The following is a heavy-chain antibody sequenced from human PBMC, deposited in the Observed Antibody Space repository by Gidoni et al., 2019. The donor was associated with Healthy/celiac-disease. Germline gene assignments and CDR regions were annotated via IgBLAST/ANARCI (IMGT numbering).Heavy chain of an antibody. Sequence: QVQLVQSGAEVKKTGASVKVSCKDSGYTFTGSYMHWVRQAPGQGLEWMGWINPNSGGITYAQKFQGRVTMTRDTSISTAYMELSRLRSDDTAVYYCARRYSSYYYGMDGWGQGTTVTVSS. V-gene: IGHV1-2*02. CDR3: ARRYSSYYYGMDG. CDR2: INPNSGGI. J-gene: IGHJ6*02. D-gene: IGHD2-15*01. CDR1: GYTFTGSY.